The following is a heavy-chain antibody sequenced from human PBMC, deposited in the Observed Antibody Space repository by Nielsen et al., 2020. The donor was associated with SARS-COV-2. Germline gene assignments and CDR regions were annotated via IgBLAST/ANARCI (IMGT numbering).Heavy chain of an antibody. CDR2: VSHSGSI. CDR1: GGSVSSNDW. J-gene: IGHJ6*03. D-gene: IGHD2-2*01. CDR3: ARGDLVVVPSPILGLGPFFYYFYLDV. V-gene: IGHV4-4*02. Sequence: SETLSLTCAVSGGSVSSNDWWTWVRQSPGKGLEWIGEVSHSGSINYNPSPKSLVTLSMDKSKRQFSLRLTSVSAADTAVYFCARGDLVVVPSPILGLGPFFYYFYLDVWGKGTTVIVSS.